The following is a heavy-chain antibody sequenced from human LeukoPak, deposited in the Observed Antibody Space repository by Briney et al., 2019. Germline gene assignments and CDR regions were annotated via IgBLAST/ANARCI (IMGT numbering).Heavy chain of an antibody. Sequence: GGSLRLSCAASGFSFRTYWMHWVRHAPGKGLVWVSRIDSDGKSATYADSVRGRFTISRDNAKNTLYLVMNSLRAEDSAVYYCARTMVFDYWGQGARVIVSS. CDR3: ARTMVFDY. J-gene: IGHJ4*02. D-gene: IGHD3-10*01. CDR1: GFSFRTYW. V-gene: IGHV3-74*01. CDR2: IDSDGKSA.